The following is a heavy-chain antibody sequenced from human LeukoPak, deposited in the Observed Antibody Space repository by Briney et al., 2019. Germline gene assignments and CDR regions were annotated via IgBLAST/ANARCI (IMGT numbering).Heavy chain of an antibody. CDR3: ASHSSGYYYYFDY. V-gene: IGHV4-61*02. D-gene: IGHD3-22*01. J-gene: IGHJ4*02. CDR2: IYTSGST. CDR1: GGSISSGSYY. Sequence: SQTLSLTCTVSGGSISSGSYYWSWIRQPAGKGLEWIGRIYTSGSTNCNPSLKSRVTISVDTSKNQFSLKLSSVTAADTAVYYCASHSSGYYYYFDYWGQGTLVTVSS.